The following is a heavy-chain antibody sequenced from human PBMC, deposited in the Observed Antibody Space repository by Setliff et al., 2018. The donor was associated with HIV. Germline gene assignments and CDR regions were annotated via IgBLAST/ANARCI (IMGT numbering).Heavy chain of an antibody. Sequence: PGGSLRLSCVASGFSFSAFSMNWVRQVPGKGLEWVSYIKADGGTMYDADSVVGRFTISRDNAKNSLYLQMNSLREEDTAVYFCARGRCSGGACFFDSWGQGTLVTVSS. CDR1: GFSFSAFS. V-gene: IGHV3-48*02. D-gene: IGHD2-15*01. CDR3: ARGRCSGGACFFDS. J-gene: IGHJ4*02. CDR2: IKADGGTM.